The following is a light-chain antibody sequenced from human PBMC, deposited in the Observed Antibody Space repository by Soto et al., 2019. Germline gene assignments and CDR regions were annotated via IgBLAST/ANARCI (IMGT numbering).Light chain of an antibody. Sequence: QSVLTQPASVSGSPGQSITISCTGTGSDVGGYDYVSWYQHHPGKAPEVMIYEVTNRPSGVSNRFSGSKSGNTASLTISGLLAEDEADYYCSSYTSSSTYVFGTGTKVTVL. J-gene: IGLJ1*01. CDR1: GSDVGGYDY. CDR2: EVT. CDR3: SSYTSSSTYV. V-gene: IGLV2-14*01.